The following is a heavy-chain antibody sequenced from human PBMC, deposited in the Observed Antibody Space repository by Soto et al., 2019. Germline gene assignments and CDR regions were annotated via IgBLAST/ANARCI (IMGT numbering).Heavy chain of an antibody. CDR2: IIPIFGTA. V-gene: IGHV1-69*01. CDR3: ARGNISYYFDY. CDR1: GGTFSSYA. Sequence: QVQLVQSGAEVKKPGSSVKVSCNASGGTFSSYAISWLRQAPGQGLEWMGGIIPIFGTANYAQKFQGRVKITADESTSTAYMELSSLRSEDTAVDYCARGNISYYFDYWGQGTLVTVSS. D-gene: IGHD1-1*01. J-gene: IGHJ4*02.